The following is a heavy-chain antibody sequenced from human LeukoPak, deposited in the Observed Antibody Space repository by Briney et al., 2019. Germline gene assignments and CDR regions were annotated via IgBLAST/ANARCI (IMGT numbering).Heavy chain of an antibody. D-gene: IGHD3-9*01. J-gene: IGHJ6*02. CDR1: GYTFTSYD. CDR2: MNPNSGNT. Sequence: ASVKVSCKASGYTFTSYDINWVRQATGQGLEWMGWMNPNSGNTGYAQKFQGRVTITRNTSISTAYMELSSLRSEDTAVYYCARGSYYDILTGYYWVNGMDVWGQGTTVTVSS. V-gene: IGHV1-8*01. CDR3: ARGSYYDILTGYYWVNGMDV.